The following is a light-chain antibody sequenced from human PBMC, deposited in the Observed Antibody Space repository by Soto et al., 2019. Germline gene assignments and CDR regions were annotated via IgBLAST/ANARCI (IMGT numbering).Light chain of an antibody. Sequence: EVVMTQSPATLSVSPGGRATLSCRASQSVNANLAWYQQKPGPAPRLLIHGASNRATGIPARFSGSGFGTEFILTISSLQSEDFAVYYCLQYNTWLWTFGQGTKVEI. J-gene: IGKJ1*01. CDR2: GAS. V-gene: IGKV3-15*01. CDR3: LQYNTWLWT. CDR1: QSVNAN.